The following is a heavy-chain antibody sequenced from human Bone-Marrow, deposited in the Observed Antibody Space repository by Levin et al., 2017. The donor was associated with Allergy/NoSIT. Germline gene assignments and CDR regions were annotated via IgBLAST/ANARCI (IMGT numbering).Heavy chain of an antibody. CDR1: GYTFTAYY. V-gene: IGHV1-2*06. Sequence: GASVKVSCKASGYTFTAYYIHWVRQGPGQGLEWMGRINPNSGATNYAQNFQGRVTVTRDTSITTVYMELSRLTSDDTAVYYCARGGVPRLDNWFDPWGQGTLVTVSS. J-gene: IGHJ5*02. D-gene: IGHD3-3*01. CDR2: INPNSGAT. CDR3: ARGGVPRLDNWFDP.